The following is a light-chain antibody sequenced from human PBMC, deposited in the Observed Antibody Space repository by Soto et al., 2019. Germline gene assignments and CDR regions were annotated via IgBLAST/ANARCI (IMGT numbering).Light chain of an antibody. CDR3: GTWDSSLSAVI. CDR2: DNN. J-gene: IGLJ2*01. CDR1: SSNIGKNY. V-gene: IGLV1-51*01. Sequence: QAVVTQPPSVSAAPGQKVTISCSGSSSNIGKNYVSWYQQLPGTAPKLLIYDNNKRPSGIPDRFSGSKSGTSATLGITGLQTGDEADYYCGTWDSSLSAVIIGGGTQLTVL.